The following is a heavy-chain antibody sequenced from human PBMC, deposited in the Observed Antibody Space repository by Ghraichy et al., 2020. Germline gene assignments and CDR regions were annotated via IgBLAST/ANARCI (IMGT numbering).Heavy chain of an antibody. J-gene: IGHJ2*01. V-gene: IGHV3-74*01. Sequence: GGSLRLSCEASGFTFSNYWMHWVRQAPGKGLVWVSRINSDGSSTSYADSVKGRFTISRDNAKNTLYLQMNSLRAEDTAVYYCGRVQGSSGDYRRYFDLWGRGTLVTVSS. CDR3: GRVQGSSGDYRRYFDL. D-gene: IGHD3-22*01. CDR2: INSDGSST. CDR1: GFTFSNYW.